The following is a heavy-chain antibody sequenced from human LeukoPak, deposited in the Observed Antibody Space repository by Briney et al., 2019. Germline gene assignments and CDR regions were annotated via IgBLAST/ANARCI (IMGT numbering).Heavy chain of an antibody. J-gene: IGHJ3*02. CDR2: INPNSGGT. Sequence: ASVKVSCKASGYTFTGYYMHWVRQAPGQGLEWMGWINPNSGGTNYAQKFQGRVTMTRDTSISTAYMELSRLRSDDTAVYYCARGTPSGSSWYSWAFDIWGQGTMVTVSS. CDR1: GYTFTGYY. CDR3: ARGTPSGSSWYSWAFDI. V-gene: IGHV1-2*02. D-gene: IGHD6-13*01.